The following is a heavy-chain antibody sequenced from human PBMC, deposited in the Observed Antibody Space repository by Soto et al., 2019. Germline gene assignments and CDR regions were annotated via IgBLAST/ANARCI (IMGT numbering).Heavy chain of an antibody. CDR3: TGETFGARDY. Sequence: DVQLVESGGGLVQPGGSLRLSCAASGFTFTTCWMHWVRQAPGKGLVWVSRINPEETTATYADSVEGRFTISRDNAKNTLYLEMNSLRAEDTAVYYCTGETFGARDYWGQGTLVTVSS. D-gene: IGHD2-15*01. CDR1: GFTFTTCW. CDR2: INPEETTA. V-gene: IGHV3-74*01. J-gene: IGHJ4*02.